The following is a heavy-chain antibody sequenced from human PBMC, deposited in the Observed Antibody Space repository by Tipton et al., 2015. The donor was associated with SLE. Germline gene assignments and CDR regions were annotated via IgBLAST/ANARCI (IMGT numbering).Heavy chain of an antibody. D-gene: IGHD6-6*01. Sequence: TLSLTCTVSGGSISSYYWSWIRQPPGKGLEWIGYIYYSGSTNYNPSLKRRVTISVDTSKNQFSLKLSSVTAADTAVYYCARVPAPYSSPSEYFDLWGRGTLVTVSS. J-gene: IGHJ2*01. CDR1: GGSISSYY. CDR2: IYYSGST. V-gene: IGHV4-59*01. CDR3: ARVPAPYSSPSEYFDL.